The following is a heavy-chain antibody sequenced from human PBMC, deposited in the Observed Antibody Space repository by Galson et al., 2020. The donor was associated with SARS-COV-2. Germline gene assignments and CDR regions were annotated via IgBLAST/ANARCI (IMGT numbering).Heavy chain of an antibody. V-gene: IGHV3-48*04. CDR2: ISSSGTTI. CDR3: ARAWYNYGGYFDY. CDR1: GFAFSTYS. D-gene: IGHD1-1*01. J-gene: IGHJ4*02. Sequence: GGSLRLSCAASGFAFSTYSMNWVRQAPGKGLEWVSYISSSGTTIYYADSVKGRFTISRDNAKNSLYLQMNSLRAEDTAVYYCARAWYNYGGYFDYWGQGTRVTVSS.